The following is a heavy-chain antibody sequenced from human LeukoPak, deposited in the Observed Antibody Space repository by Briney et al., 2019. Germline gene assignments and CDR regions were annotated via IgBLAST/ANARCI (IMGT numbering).Heavy chain of an antibody. Sequence: PSETLSLTCTVSGGSISSYYWSWIRQPPGKGLGWIGYIYYSGSTNYNPSLKSRVTISVDTSKNQFSLKLNSVTAADTAVYYCAGRDFWSGIDYWGQGTLVTVSS. CDR2: IYYSGST. V-gene: IGHV4-59*01. CDR1: GGSISSYY. D-gene: IGHD3-3*01. CDR3: AGRDFWSGIDY. J-gene: IGHJ4*02.